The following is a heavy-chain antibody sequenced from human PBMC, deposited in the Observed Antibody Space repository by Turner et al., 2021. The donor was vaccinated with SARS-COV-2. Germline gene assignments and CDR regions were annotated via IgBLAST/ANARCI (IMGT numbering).Heavy chain of an antibody. CDR1: GGSISSYY. D-gene: IGHD3-16*01. V-gene: IGHV4-59*01. J-gene: IGHJ4*02. CDR3: ARGPGEGSFDY. CDR2: IYYSGNT. Sequence: QVQLQESGPGLVEPSEPLSLSCTVSGGSISSYYWSWSRQPPGTGLEWIGDIYYSGNTNYNPSLKIRVTISVDTSKNQFSLKLSSVTAADTAVYYCARGPGEGSFDYWGQGTLVTVSS.